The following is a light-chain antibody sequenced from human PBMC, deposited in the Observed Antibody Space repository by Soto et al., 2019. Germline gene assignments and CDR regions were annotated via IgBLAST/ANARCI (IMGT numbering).Light chain of an antibody. CDR2: EVT. CDR3: CSYAGSGTYV. CDR1: NSDVGSYDL. J-gene: IGLJ1*01. V-gene: IGLV2-23*02. Sequence: QSALTQPASVSGSPGQSITISCTGTNSDVGSYDLVSWYQQDPGKAPKLMIYEVTKRPSGVSNRLSGSKSGNTASLTISGLQAEDEADYYCCSYAGSGTYVFGTGTKLTVL.